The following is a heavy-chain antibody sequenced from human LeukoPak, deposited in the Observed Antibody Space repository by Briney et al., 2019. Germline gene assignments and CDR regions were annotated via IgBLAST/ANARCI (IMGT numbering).Heavy chain of an antibody. D-gene: IGHD1-1*01. CDR3: ARHSSHEYTRPHFDS. J-gene: IGHJ4*02. Sequence: SETLSLTRNVSGGSISSYYWSWIRQPPGKGLEWIGYIYYSGSTNYNPSLKSRVTMSVDTSKNQFSLKVISVTAADTAVYYCARHSSHEYTRPHFDSWGQGTLVTVSS. CDR2: IYYSGST. CDR1: GGSISSYY. V-gene: IGHV4-59*08.